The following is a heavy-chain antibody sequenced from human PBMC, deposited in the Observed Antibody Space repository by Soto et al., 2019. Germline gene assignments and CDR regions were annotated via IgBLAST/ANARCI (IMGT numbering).Heavy chain of an antibody. J-gene: IGHJ4*02. CDR3: ERHSIWLLLSDY. D-gene: IGHD3-22*01. V-gene: IGHV4-30-2*03. CDR1: GDTISTGGYS. CDR2: TYHSGNP. Sequence: PSETLSLTCGVSGDTISTGGYSWAWIRQPPGKALEWIGHTYHSGNPYYNPSLKSRVTISVDTSKNQFSLKLGSVTAADTAVYFCERHSIWLLLSDYWGQGTLVTVSS.